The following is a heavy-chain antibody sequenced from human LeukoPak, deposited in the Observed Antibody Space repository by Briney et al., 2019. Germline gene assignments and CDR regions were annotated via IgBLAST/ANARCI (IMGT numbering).Heavy chain of an antibody. CDR1: GFTVSSNY. CDR3: ARDRDGYNFVLDY. D-gene: IGHD5-24*01. J-gene: IGHJ4*02. Sequence: PGGSLRLSCAASGFTVSSNYMAWGRQAPGTGLECGAVRSYDGNNKYYADSVRGRFTISRDNSKNTLYLQMHSLRAEDTAVYYCARDRDGYNFVLDYWGQGTLVTVSS. CDR2: RSYDGNNK. V-gene: IGHV3-30*03.